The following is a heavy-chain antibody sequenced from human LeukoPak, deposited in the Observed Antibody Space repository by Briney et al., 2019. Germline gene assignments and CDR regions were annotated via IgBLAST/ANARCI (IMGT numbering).Heavy chain of an antibody. D-gene: IGHD3-3*01. CDR2: ISYGGIDK. V-gene: IGHV3-30*04. CDR3: ARESWSDSVAFDI. CDR1: GFNFSSYA. J-gene: IGHJ3*02. Sequence: PGTSLRLSCAASGFNFSSYAMHWVRQAPGEGLEWVGLISYGGIDKSYADSVKGRFTISRDSSKRTLYLHMNSLRAEDTAMYYCARESWSDSVAFDIWGLGTMVIVSS.